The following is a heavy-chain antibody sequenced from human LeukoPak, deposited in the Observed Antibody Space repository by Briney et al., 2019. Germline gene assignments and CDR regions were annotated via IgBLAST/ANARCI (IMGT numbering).Heavy chain of an antibody. D-gene: IGHD3-10*01. CDR1: GFTFSNAW. J-gene: IGHJ4*02. Sequence: GGSLRLSCAACGFTFSNAWMSWVRQAPGKGLEWVGRIKSKTDGGTTDYAAPVKGRFTISRDDSKNTLYLQMNSLKTEDTAVYYCTTAHGYYYGSGSYYPVDYWGQGTLVTVSS. CDR2: IKSKTDGGTT. CDR3: TTAHGYYYGSGSYYPVDY. V-gene: IGHV3-15*01.